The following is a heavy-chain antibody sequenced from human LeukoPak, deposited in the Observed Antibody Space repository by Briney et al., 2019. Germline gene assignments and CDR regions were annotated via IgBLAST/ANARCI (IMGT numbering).Heavy chain of an antibody. V-gene: IGHV3-7*01. CDR3: ARDHCGGDWLCPDSWFDP. Sequence: GGSLRLSCAASGFTFSTYWMSWVRQAPGKGLEWVANIKQDGSEKYYVDSVKGRFTISRDNAKNSLYPQMNSLRAEDTAVYYCARDHCGGDWLCPDSWFDPWGQGTLVTVSS. CDR2: IKQDGSEK. D-gene: IGHD2-21*01. CDR1: GFTFSTYW. J-gene: IGHJ5*02.